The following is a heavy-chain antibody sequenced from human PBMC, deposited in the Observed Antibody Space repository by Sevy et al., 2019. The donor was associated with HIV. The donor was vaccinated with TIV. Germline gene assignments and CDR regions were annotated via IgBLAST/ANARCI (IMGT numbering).Heavy chain of an antibody. CDR3: VGADRPNQGDF. V-gene: IGHV3-53*01. D-gene: IGHD6-6*01. J-gene: IGHJ4*02. CDR1: GFTVSRNF. Sequence: GESLKISCAASGFTVSRNFMSWIRQAPGKGLEWVSIIYRDGTTFYADSVKGRFTISRDNSRNTLYLQMNTLRAEDTAVYYCVGADRPNQGDFWGQGTLVTVSS. CDR2: IYRDGTT.